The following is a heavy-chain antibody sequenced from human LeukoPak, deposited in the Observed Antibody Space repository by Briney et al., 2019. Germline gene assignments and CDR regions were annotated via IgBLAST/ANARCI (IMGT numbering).Heavy chain of an antibody. J-gene: IGHJ6*02. Sequence: GGSLRLSCAASGFALSSHWMTWVRQVPGRGLEWVASINHNGNVNYYVDSVKGRFTISRDNAKNSLYLQMSNLRAEDTAVYFCARGGGLDVWGQGATVTVSS. CDR3: ARGGGLDV. D-gene: IGHD3-16*01. V-gene: IGHV3-7*03. CDR1: GFALSSHW. CDR2: INHNGNVN.